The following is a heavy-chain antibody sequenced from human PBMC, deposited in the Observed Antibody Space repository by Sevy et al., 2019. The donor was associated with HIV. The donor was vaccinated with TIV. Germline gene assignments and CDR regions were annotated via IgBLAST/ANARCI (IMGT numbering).Heavy chain of an antibody. CDR1: GFTFSSYG. J-gene: IGHJ4*02. CDR2: ISYDGSNK. Sequence: GGSLRLSCAASGFTFSSYGMHWVRQAPGKGLEWVAVISYDGSNKYYADSVKGRFTISRDNSKNTLYLQMNSLRAEDTAVYYCAKGTEFFDYWDQGTLVTVSS. V-gene: IGHV3-30*18. CDR3: AKGTEFFDY. D-gene: IGHD3-10*01.